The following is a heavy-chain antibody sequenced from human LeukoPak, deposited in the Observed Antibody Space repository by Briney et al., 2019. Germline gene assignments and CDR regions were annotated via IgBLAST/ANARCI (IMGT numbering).Heavy chain of an antibody. CDR2: IIPILGIA. J-gene: IGHJ6*03. V-gene: IGHV1-69*02. CDR1: GGTSSSYT. Sequence: SVKVSCKASGGTSSSYTISWVRQAPGQGLEWMGRIIPILGIANYAQKFQGRVTITADKSTSTAYMELSSLRSEDTAVYYCASYEYCSSTSCSQGSYYYYYYMDVWGKGTTVTVSS. D-gene: IGHD2-2*01. CDR3: ASYEYCSSTSCSQGSYYYYYYMDV.